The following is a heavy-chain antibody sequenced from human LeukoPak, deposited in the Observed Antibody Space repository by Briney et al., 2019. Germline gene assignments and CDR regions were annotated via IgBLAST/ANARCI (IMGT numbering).Heavy chain of an antibody. CDR1: GFTVSSNC. J-gene: IGHJ3*01. D-gene: IGHD2-21*02. CDR2: ICGDGRL. Sequence: GGSLRLSCAASGFTVSSNCVTWVRQAPGKGLEWVPVICGDGRLFYADSVKGRFSVSRDNSENTVCLQVTSLRADDTAVYFCAGERGDKDMSGGSAFDVWGQGTMVTVSS. CDR3: AGERGDKDMSGGSAFDV. V-gene: IGHV3-53*01.